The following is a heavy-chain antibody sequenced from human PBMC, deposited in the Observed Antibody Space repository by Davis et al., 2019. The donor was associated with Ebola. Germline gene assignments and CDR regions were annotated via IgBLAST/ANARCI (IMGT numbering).Heavy chain of an antibody. CDR3: ARDPGLNIVVVPAAEGFDF. CDR1: GFTFSSYA. V-gene: IGHV3-30-3*01. CDR2: ISYDGGNK. J-gene: IGHJ4*02. Sequence: GESLKISCAASGFTFSSYAMHWVRQAPGRGLEWVAVISYDGGNKYYADSVKGRFTISRDNSKNTLYLQMNSLRTEDTAVYYCARDPGLNIVVVPAAEGFDFWGQGTLVTVSS. D-gene: IGHD2-2*01.